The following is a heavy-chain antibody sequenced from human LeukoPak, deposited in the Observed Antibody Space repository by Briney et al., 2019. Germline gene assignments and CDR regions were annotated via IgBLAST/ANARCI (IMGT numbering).Heavy chain of an antibody. V-gene: IGHV4-39*07. Sequence: SETLSLTCTVSGGSISSSSYYWGWIRQPPGKGLEWIGSIYYSGSTYYNPSLKSRVTISVDTSKNQFSLKLSSVTAADTAVYYCARITFVVEGYGMDVWGQGTTVTVSS. J-gene: IGHJ6*02. CDR2: IYYSGST. CDR1: GGSISSSSYY. D-gene: IGHD2-21*01. CDR3: ARITFVVEGYGMDV.